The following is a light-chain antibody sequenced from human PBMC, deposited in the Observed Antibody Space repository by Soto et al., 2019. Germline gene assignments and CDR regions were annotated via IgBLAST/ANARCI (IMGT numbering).Light chain of an antibody. V-gene: IGKV3-11*01. CDR1: QSVSSY. CDR2: DAS. J-gene: IGKJ4*01. CDR3: QHRSNWPLT. Sequence: EIVLPQSPATLSLSPGERATLSCRASQSVSSYLAWYQQKPGQAPRLLIYDASNRATGIPDRFSGSGSGTDFTLTISSLEPEDFAVYYCQHRSNWPLTFGGGTKVEIK.